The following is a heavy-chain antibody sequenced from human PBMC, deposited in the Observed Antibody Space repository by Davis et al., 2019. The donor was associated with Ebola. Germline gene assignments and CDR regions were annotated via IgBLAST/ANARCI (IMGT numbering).Heavy chain of an antibody. CDR1: AGSFSSHP. Sequence: SVKVSCKTSAGSFSSHPISWVRQAPKQGLEWMGGIIPIFDTPHYAQKFQGRITITADASTSTAYMELSSLRSEDTATYFCARDFDGGNYYFDYWGPGTPVTVSS. D-gene: IGHD3-9*01. J-gene: IGHJ4*02. CDR2: IIPIFDTP. CDR3: ARDFDGGNYYFDY. V-gene: IGHV1-69*13.